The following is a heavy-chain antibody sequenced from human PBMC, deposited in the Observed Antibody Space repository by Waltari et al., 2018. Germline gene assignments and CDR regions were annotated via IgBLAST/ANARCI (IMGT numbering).Heavy chain of an antibody. CDR2: IIPILGIA. Sequence: QVQLVQSGAEVKKPGSSVKVSCKASGGTFSSYAISWVRQAPGQGLEWMGGIIPILGIANYAQKFQGRVTSTADKSTSTAYMELSSLRSEDTAVYYCASLPQEPLREMDNYDFWPGAFDIWGQGTMVTVSS. J-gene: IGHJ3*02. D-gene: IGHD3-3*01. CDR1: GGTFSSYA. V-gene: IGHV1-69*10. CDR3: ASLPQEPLREMDNYDFWPGAFDI.